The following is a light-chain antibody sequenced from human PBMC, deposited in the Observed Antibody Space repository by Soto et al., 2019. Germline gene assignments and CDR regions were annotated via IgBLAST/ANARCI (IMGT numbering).Light chain of an antibody. CDR3: TSYTSSSSVV. Sequence: QSVLTQHASVSGSPGQSITISCTGTGSDIGGYNYVSWYQQHPGKAPKVMIYEVSNRPSGVSNRSSASKSGNTASLTISGLQAEDEADYYCTSYTSSSSVVFGEGTKLTVL. CDR2: EVS. J-gene: IGLJ2*01. CDR1: GSDIGGYNY. V-gene: IGLV2-14*01.